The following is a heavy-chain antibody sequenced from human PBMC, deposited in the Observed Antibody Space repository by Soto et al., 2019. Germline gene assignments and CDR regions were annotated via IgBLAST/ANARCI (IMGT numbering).Heavy chain of an antibody. J-gene: IGHJ6*02. D-gene: IGHD6-19*01. Sequence: GASVKVSCKASGGTFSSYAISWVRQAPGQGLEWMGGIIPIFGTANYAQKFQGRVTITADKSTSTAYMELSSLRSEDTAVYYCARGLAVAAPLPYYYYGMDVWGQGTTVTVSS. V-gene: IGHV1-69*06. CDR3: ARGLAVAAPLPYYYYGMDV. CDR2: IIPIFGTA. CDR1: GGTFSSYA.